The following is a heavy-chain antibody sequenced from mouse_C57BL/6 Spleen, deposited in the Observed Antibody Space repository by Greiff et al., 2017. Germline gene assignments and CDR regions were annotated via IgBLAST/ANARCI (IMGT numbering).Heavy chain of an antibody. D-gene: IGHD1-1*01. V-gene: IGHV1-39*01. J-gene: IGHJ2*01. CDR3: ARSYDYGSSTPYYFDY. CDR1: GYSFTDSN. Sequence: VQLQQSGPELVKPGASVKISCKASGYSFTDSNMTWVKQSNGKSLEWIGVINPNYGTTSSNQKFKGKATLTVDQSSSTAYMQLNSLTSEDSAVYYCARSYDYGSSTPYYFDYWGQGTTLTVSS. CDR2: INPNYGTT.